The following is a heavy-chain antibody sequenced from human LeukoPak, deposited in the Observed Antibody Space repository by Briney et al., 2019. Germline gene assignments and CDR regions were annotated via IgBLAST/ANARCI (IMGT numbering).Heavy chain of an antibody. CDR3: TTDTGSTKYYFHY. Sequence: GGSLSLSCAASGFTFTNAWMSCVRQAPGNGLECVGRIKSKADSGTTDYATPVKGRFTISRDESKNTLFLQMNSLKTEDTAVYHCTTDTGSTKYYFHYWGQGTLVTVSS. CDR1: GFTFTNAW. CDR2: IKSKADSGTT. J-gene: IGHJ4*02. V-gene: IGHV3-15*01. D-gene: IGHD6-13*01.